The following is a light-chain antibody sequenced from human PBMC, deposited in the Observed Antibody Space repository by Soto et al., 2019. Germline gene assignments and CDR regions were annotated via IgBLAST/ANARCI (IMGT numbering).Light chain of an antibody. J-gene: IGKJ1*01. Sequence: ELVLTQSPATLPLSPGERATLSCRASQSVSSYLAWYQQKPGQAPRLLIYDASNRATGIPARFSGSGSGTDFTLTISSLEPEDFAVYYCQQRSNWRTFGQGTKVDIK. CDR2: DAS. V-gene: IGKV3-11*01. CDR1: QSVSSY. CDR3: QQRSNWRT.